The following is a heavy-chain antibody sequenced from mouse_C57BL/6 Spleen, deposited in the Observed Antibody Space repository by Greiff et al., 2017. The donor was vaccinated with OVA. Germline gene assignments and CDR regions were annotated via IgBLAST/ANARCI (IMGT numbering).Heavy chain of an antibody. D-gene: IGHD2-1*01. CDR3: ARGIYYGNTGYYAMDY. V-gene: IGHV1-72*01. CDR2: IDPNSGGT. J-gene: IGHJ4*01. Sequence: QVQLQQPGAELVKPGASVKLSCKASGYTFTSYWMHWVKQRPGRGLEWIGRIDPNSGGTKYNEKFKSKATLTVDKPSSTAYMQLSSLTSEDSAVYYCARGIYYGNTGYYAMDYWGQGTSVTVSS. CDR1: GYTFTSYW.